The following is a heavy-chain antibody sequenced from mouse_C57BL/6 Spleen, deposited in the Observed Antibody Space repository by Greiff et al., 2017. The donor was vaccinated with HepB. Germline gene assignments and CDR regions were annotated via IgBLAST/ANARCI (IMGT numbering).Heavy chain of an antibody. CDR1: GYSFTGYY. V-gene: IGHV1-42*01. CDR2: INPSTGGT. CDR3: ARYYYGSKWFAY. D-gene: IGHD1-1*01. Sequence: EVKLVESGPELVKPGASVKISCKASGYSFTGYYMNWVKQSPEKSLEWIGEINPSTGGTTYNQKFKAKATLTVDKSSSTAYMQLKSLTSEDSAVYYCARYYYGSKWFAYWGQGTLVTVSA. J-gene: IGHJ3*01.